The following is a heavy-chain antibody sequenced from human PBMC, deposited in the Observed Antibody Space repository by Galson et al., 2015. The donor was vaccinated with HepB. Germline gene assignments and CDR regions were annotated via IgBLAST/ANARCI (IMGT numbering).Heavy chain of an antibody. Sequence: SLRLSCADSGFTFSSYAMHWVRQAPGKGLEWEAVISYDGSYKFYADSVKGRFVISRDNSKNTLYLQMNSLRTEDTAVYYCGRGGKWAAGTQSAIDYWGQGTLVTVSS. CDR3: GRGGKWAAGTQSAIDY. J-gene: IGHJ4*02. D-gene: IGHD6-13*01. CDR2: ISYDGSYK. V-gene: IGHV3-30*09. CDR1: GFTFSSYA.